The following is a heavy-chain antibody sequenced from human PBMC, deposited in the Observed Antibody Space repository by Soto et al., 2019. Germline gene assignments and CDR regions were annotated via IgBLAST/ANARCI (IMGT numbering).Heavy chain of an antibody. V-gene: IGHV3-23*01. Sequence: PGGSLRLSCAASGFTFSSYAMSWVRQAPGKGLEWVSAISGSGGSTYYADSVKGRFTISRDNSKNTLYLQMNSLRAEDTAVYYCAKDLDSSGYYYYYYGMDVWGQGTTVTVSS. D-gene: IGHD3-22*01. CDR3: AKDLDSSGYYYYYYGMDV. CDR1: GFTFSSYA. J-gene: IGHJ6*02. CDR2: ISGSGGST.